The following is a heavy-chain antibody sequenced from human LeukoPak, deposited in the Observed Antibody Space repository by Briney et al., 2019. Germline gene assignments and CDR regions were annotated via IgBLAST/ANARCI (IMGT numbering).Heavy chain of an antibody. CDR2: IYYSGST. Sequence: PADTLSLTCTVSGGSISGYYWSWIRQPPEKGLEWIGYIYYSGSTNYNPSLKSRVSISVDTSNNQFSLKVSSVTAADTAVYYCARDRSGYSSGWYHLGYWGQGTVVTVSS. CDR1: GGSISGYY. D-gene: IGHD6-19*01. V-gene: IGHV4-59*01. J-gene: IGHJ4*02. CDR3: ARDRSGYSSGWYHLGY.